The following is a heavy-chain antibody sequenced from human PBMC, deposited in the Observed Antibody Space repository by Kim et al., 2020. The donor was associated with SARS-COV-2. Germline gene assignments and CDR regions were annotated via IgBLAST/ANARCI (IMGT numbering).Heavy chain of an antibody. J-gene: IGHJ4*02. Sequence: SETLSLTCTVSGGSISSGDYYWSWIRQPPGKGLEWIGYIYYSGSTYYNPSLKSRVTISVDTSKNQFSLKLSSVTAADTAVYYCARGCLYCGGDDYWGQGTLVTVSS. V-gene: IGHV4-30-4*01. CDR2: IYYSGST. D-gene: IGHD2-21*02. CDR3: ARGCLYCGGDDY. CDR1: GGSISSGDYY.